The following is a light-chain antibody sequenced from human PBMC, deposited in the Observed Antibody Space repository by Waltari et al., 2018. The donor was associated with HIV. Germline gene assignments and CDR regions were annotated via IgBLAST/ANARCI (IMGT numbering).Light chain of an antibody. CDR2: RNN. V-gene: IGLV1-47*01. J-gene: IGLJ2*01. Sequence: QSVLTQPPSASGTPGQRVTISCSGSSSNIGSKYVYWYQQLPGTAPKLLTYRNNQRPSGVPDRFSGSKSGTSASLAISGVRSEDEADYYCAAWDDSLLFGGGTKLTVL. CDR3: AAWDDSLL. CDR1: SSNIGSKY.